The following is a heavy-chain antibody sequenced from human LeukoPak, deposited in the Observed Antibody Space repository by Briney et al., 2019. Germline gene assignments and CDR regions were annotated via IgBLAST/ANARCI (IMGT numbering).Heavy chain of an antibody. Sequence: ASVKVSCKAPGYTFTGYYMHWVRQAPGQGLEWMGWINPNSGGTNYAQKFQGRVTMTRDTSISTAYMELSRLRSDDTAVYYCAREETVAFVYYYYGMDVWGQGTTVTVSS. J-gene: IGHJ6*02. CDR2: INPNSGGT. D-gene: IGHD3-3*02. CDR3: AREETVAFVYYYYGMDV. V-gene: IGHV1-2*02. CDR1: GYTFTGYY.